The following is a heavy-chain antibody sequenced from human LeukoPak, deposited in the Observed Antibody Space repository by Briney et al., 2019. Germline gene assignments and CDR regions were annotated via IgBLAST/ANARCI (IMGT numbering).Heavy chain of an antibody. J-gene: IGHJ4*02. CDR3: GRELDWLPTLDY. Sequence: GGSLRLSCAASGFTFSNYWMHWVRQAPGKGLVWVSRINSDGSSTRYADTVKGRFTISRDNAKNTLYLQMNSLRAEDTAVYYCGRELDWLPTLDYWGQGTLVTVSS. D-gene: IGHD3-9*01. CDR2: INSDGSST. V-gene: IGHV3-74*01. CDR1: GFTFSNYW.